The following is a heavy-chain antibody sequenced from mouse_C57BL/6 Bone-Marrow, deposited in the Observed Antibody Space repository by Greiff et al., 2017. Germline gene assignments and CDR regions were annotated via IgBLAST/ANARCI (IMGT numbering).Heavy chain of an antibody. J-gene: IGHJ3*01. CDR2: ISNLAYSI. CDR3: EKGDWVAY. CDR1: GFSFSDYG. V-gene: IGHV5-15*04. Sequence: EVQVEESGPGLVQPSGSLSLTCAASGFSFSDYGMAWVRQAPRKGPEWVAFISNLAYSIYYADTVTGRVTITSKNAKNTLYLVMRSLGSEDTAMYYCEKGDWVAYWGRGTLVTVSA.